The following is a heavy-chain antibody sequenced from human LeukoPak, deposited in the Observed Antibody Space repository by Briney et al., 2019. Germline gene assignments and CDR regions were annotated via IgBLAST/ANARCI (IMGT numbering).Heavy chain of an antibody. CDR1: GYTFTSYY. CDR2: INPSGGST. Sequence: GASVKVSCTASGYTFTSYYMHWVRQAPGQGLGWMGIINPSGGSTSYAQKFQGGVTMTRDTATSTVYMQLSSLRSEDTAVYYCAREVRFLNGIDVWGQGTTVTVSS. D-gene: IGHD3-3*01. J-gene: IGHJ6*02. CDR3: AREVRFLNGIDV. V-gene: IGHV1-46*01.